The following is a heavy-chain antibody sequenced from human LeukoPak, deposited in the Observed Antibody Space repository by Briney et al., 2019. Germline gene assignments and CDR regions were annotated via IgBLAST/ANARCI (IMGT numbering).Heavy chain of an antibody. V-gene: IGHV3-72*01. CDR2: TRNKGNSYTT. J-gene: IGHJ4*02. Sequence: GGSLRLSCAASGFTFSDHYMDWVRQAPGKGLEWVGRTRNKGNSYTTEYAAPVKGRFTISRDDSKNSLYLQMNSLKTDDTAVYYSARVMGAIYIDYWGQGTLVTVSS. CDR3: ARVMGAIYIDY. D-gene: IGHD1-26*01. CDR1: GFTFSDHY.